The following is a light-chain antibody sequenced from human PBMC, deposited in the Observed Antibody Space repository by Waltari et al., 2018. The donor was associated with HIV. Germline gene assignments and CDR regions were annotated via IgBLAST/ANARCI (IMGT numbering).Light chain of an antibody. CDR3: QVWDYNSDRWV. J-gene: IGLJ3*02. CDR1: NIGTKN. V-gene: IGLV3-21*02. Sequence: SYVLTQPPSVSVAPGQTARINCGGNNIGTKNMHWYQQRPGQAPVLVVPGDSDRPSEIPERFSGSNAANTATLSISRVEAGDEADYYCQVWDYNSDRWVFGGGTKLTVL. CDR2: GDS.